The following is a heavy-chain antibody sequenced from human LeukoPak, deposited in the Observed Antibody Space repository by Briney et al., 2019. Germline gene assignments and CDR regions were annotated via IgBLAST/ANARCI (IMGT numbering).Heavy chain of an antibody. CDR3: ARGLRDSSDAFDS. CDR1: GYTFTSYE. J-gene: IGHJ3*02. V-gene: IGHV1-8*01. Sequence: ASVKVTCKGSGYTFTSYEFNWVGQPPGKGLGWMGWMNPNSGNTGYAQKFQCRVTITRNTSRSTAYMELSSLRSEDTAVYYCARGLRDSSDAFDSWGQGTMATVSS. CDR2: MNPNSGNT. D-gene: IGHD4-11*01.